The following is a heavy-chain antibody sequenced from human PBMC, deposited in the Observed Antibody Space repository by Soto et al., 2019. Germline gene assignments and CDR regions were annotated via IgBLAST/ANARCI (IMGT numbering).Heavy chain of an antibody. CDR2: IYYNGII. D-gene: IGHD3-10*01. V-gene: IGHV4-30-4*01. CDR1: GDSITDGDYY. Sequence: SETLSLTCTVSGDSITDGDYYWSWIRQPPGKDLEWIAYIYYNGIIHYNPSLKSRVTISVDTSKNQFSLKLSSVTAADTAVYYCARGPRRELLWFGELLSIPHDAFDIWGQGTMVTVSS. CDR3: ARGPRRELLWFGELLSIPHDAFDI. J-gene: IGHJ3*02.